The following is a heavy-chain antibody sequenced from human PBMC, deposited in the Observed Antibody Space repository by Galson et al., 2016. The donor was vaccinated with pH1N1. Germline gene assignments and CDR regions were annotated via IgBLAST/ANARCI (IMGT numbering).Heavy chain of an antibody. J-gene: IGHJ4*02. CDR2: LDWDADK. V-gene: IGHV2-70*01. CDR1: GFSLSTSGMC. Sequence: PALVKPTQTLTLTCTFSGFSLSTSGMCVSWIRQPPGKALEWLALLDWDADKYYSTSLKTRLTISKDTSKNQVVLTITNMDHVDTATYYCARMVYGDNLKNFDYWGQGTLVTVSS. CDR3: ARMVYGDNLKNFDY. D-gene: IGHD4-23*01.